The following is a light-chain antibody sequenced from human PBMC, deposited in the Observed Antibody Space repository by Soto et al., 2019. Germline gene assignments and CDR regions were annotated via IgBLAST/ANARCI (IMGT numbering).Light chain of an antibody. CDR2: GNS. J-gene: IGLJ2*01. V-gene: IGLV1-40*01. Sequence: QAVVTQPPSVSGAPGQRVTISCTGSSSNIGGGYDVHWYQQLPGTAPKLLIYGNSNRPSGVPDRFSGSKSGTSASLAITGLQAEDEADYYCQSYDSSLSGVVFGGGTKVTVL. CDR3: QSYDSSLSGVV. CDR1: SSNIGGGYD.